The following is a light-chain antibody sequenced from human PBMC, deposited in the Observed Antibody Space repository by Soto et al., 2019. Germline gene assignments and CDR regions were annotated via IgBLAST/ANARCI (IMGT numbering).Light chain of an antibody. Sequence: EIVLTQSPGTLSLSPGERATLSCRASQSVSLNYLAWYQQKPGQTHRLLISGASSRATGIPDRFSAGGYGTYFTLIITRLEPEDFSVYFCQQYGSSPYTFGQGTKLEIK. V-gene: IGKV3-20*01. CDR3: QQYGSSPYT. CDR2: GAS. J-gene: IGKJ2*01. CDR1: QSVSLNY.